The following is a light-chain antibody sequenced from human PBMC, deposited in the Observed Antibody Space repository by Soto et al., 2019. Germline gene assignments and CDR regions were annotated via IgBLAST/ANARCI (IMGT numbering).Light chain of an antibody. CDR1: LSDVRSFNY. CDR2: QVT. Sequence: HSALRQPPTPSGSPGQSLPIACTGTLSDVRSFNYFPWHQQHPAKAPEVIISQVTKRPPGAPDRFSGAKSDNTSSRTLSGLQPYEESDYCCRPYAGSNNPLSAFGTGTKEAVL. J-gene: IGLJ1*01. CDR3: RPYAGSNNPLSA. V-gene: IGLV2-8*01.